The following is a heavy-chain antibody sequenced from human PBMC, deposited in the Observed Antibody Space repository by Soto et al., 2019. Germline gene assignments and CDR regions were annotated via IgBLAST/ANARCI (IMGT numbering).Heavy chain of an antibody. Sequence: SETLSLTCTVAGASISNFYRSWIRQPPGKGLEWIGYIYYSGTTSYNPSLNSRVTLSVDSSKNQFSPKLNSVTVADTAVYYCARESYYGSGATVVGYWGLGTLVTVS. J-gene: IGHJ4*02. CDR2: IYYSGTT. CDR3: ARESYYGSGATVVGY. D-gene: IGHD3-10*01. V-gene: IGHV4-59*01. CDR1: GASISNFY.